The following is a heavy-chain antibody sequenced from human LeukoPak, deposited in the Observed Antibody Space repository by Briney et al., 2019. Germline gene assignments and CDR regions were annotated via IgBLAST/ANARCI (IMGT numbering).Heavy chain of an antibody. Sequence: GGSLRLSCAASGFTFSSYGMHWVRQAPGKGLEWVAVISYDGSNKYYADSVEGRFTISRDNSKNTLYLQMNSLRAEDTAVYYCAKHTSGYDSIDWGQGTLVTVSS. CDR2: ISYDGSNK. J-gene: IGHJ4*02. CDR1: GFTFSSYG. D-gene: IGHD5-12*01. CDR3: AKHTSGYDSID. V-gene: IGHV3-30*18.